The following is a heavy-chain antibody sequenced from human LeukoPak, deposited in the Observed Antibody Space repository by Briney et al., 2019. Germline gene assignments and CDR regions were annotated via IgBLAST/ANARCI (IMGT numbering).Heavy chain of an antibody. CDR2: IIPIFGTA. CDR1: GGTFGSYA. Sequence: GSSVKVSCKASGGTFGSYAISWVRQAPGQGLEWMGGIIPIFGTANYAQKFQGRVTITADKSTSTAYMELSSLRSEDTVVYYCARAGGYSYGYSAFDIWGQGTMVTVSS. V-gene: IGHV1-69*06. D-gene: IGHD5-18*01. CDR3: ARAGGYSYGYSAFDI. J-gene: IGHJ3*02.